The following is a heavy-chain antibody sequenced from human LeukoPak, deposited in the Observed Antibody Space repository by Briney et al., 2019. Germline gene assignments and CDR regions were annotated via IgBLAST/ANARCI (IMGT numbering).Heavy chain of an antibody. J-gene: IGHJ6*02. D-gene: IGHD6-13*01. CDR1: GYSFTSYW. CDR3: ARRGTSIAAAEWSDYYGMDV. V-gene: IGHV5-51*01. CDR2: IYPGDSDT. Sequence: GESLQISCKGSGYSFTSYWIGWVRPMPGKGLEWMGIIYPGDSDTRYSPSFQGQVTISADKSISTAYLQWSSLKASDTAMYYCARRGTSIAAAEWSDYYGMDVWGQGTTVTVSS.